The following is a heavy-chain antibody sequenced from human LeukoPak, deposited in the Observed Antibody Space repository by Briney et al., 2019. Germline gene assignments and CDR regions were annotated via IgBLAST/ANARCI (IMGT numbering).Heavy chain of an antibody. CDR1: EFTFSNFA. CDR3: AKDRGAVAGRGGYFDY. V-gene: IGHV3-30-3*02. CDR2: LSYDGSNI. D-gene: IGHD6-19*01. J-gene: IGHJ4*02. Sequence: GRSLRLSCAASEFTFSNFAMDWVRQAPGKGLEWVAVLSYDGSNIYYADSVQGRFTISRDNFKNTVYLQMNYLRVEDTAVYYCAKDRGAVAGRGGYFDYWGQGTVVTVSS.